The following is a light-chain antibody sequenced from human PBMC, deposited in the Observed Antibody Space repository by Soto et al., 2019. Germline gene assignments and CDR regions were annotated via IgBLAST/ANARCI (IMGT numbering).Light chain of an antibody. CDR1: QSVRSSY. J-gene: IGKJ1*01. Sequence: EIVLTQSPGTQSLSPGERATLSCRASQSVRSSYLAWYQQKPGQAPRLLIYGASTRATGIPARFSGSGSGTEFTLTISSLQPDDFATYYCQHYNSYSEAFGQGTKVDIK. V-gene: IGKV3-20*01. CDR2: GAS. CDR3: QHYNSYSEA.